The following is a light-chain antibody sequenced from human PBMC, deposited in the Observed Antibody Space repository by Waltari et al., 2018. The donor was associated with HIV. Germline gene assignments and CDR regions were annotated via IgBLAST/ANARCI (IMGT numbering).Light chain of an antibody. CDR2: VAS. Sequence: DIQLTQSPSSLSASVGDRVPITCRASQTISNYLNWYQQKPGKATKVLIYVASSLQSGVPSRFSGSGSGTDFTLTISSLQPEDFATYYCQQSYSNPRTFGQGTRVEIK. J-gene: IGKJ1*01. CDR3: QQSYSNPRT. V-gene: IGKV1-39*01. CDR1: QTISNY.